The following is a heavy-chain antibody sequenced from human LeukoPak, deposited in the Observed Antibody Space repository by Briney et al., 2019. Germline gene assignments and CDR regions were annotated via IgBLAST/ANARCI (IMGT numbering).Heavy chain of an antibody. CDR2: IFYTGFT. J-gene: IGHJ5*02. V-gene: IGHV4-59*01. D-gene: IGHD4-23*01. CDR1: DGSISDSY. CDR3: ARDGNGGNSWGWFDP. Sequence: PSETLSLTCTVSDGSISDSYWSWIRQSPGKGLEWIGYIFYTGFTHYNPSLESRVTISVDTSKKQFSLRLNSVTAADTAVYYCARDGNGGNSWGWFDPWGQGTLVTVSS.